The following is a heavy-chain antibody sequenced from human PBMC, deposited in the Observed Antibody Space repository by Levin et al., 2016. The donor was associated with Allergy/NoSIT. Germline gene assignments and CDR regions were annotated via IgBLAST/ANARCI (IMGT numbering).Heavy chain of an antibody. V-gene: IGHV3-48*02. J-gene: IGHJ4*02. Sequence: GESLKISCAASGFTFSIYSINWVRQAPGKGLEWVSFISPGSSTSYYAESVRGRFTISRDDATHSLYLQMNSLRDEDTAVYYCARSRALRGITFDYWGQGTLVTVSS. D-gene: IGHD5-12*01. CDR2: ISPGSSTS. CDR3: ARSRALRGITFDY. CDR1: GFTFSIYS.